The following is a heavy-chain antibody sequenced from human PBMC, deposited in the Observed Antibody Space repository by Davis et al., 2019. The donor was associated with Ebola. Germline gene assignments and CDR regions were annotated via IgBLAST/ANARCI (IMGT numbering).Heavy chain of an antibody. J-gene: IGHJ5*02. CDR3: ARRFAYYYDSSGYSTTHWFDP. CDR2: IYHSGST. D-gene: IGHD3-22*01. Sequence: SETLSLTCAVSGGSISSGGYSWSWIRQPPGKGLEWIGYIYHSGSTYYNPSLKSRVTISVDRSKNQFSLKLSSVTAADTAVYYCARRFAYYYDSSGYSTTHWFDPWGQGTLVTVSS. V-gene: IGHV4-30-2*01. CDR1: GGSISSGGYS.